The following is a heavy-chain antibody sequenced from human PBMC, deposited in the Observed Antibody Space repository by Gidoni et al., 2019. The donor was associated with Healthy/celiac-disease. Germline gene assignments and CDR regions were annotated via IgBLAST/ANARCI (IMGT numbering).Heavy chain of an antibody. D-gene: IGHD2-15*01. CDR2: INPNSGGT. Sequence: QVQLVQSGAEVKKPGASVKVSCKASGYTFTGYYMHWVRQAPGQGLEWMGWINPNSGGTNYAQKFQGRVTMTRDTSISTAYMELSRLRSDDTAVYYCARELTHIVVVVAATPGYYGMDVWGQGTTVTVSS. CDR1: GYTFTGYY. CDR3: ARELTHIVVVVAATPGYYGMDV. J-gene: IGHJ6*02. V-gene: IGHV1-2*02.